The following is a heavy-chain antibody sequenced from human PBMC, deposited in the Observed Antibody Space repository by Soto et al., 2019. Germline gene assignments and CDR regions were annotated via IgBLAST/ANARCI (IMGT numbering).Heavy chain of an antibody. D-gene: IGHD2-2*02. CDR3: AHVDCSSTSCYTFDY. V-gene: IGHV2-5*02. CDR2: IYWDDDK. CDR1: GFSLSTSGVG. Sequence: QITLKESGPTLVKPTQTLTLTCTFSGFSLSTSGVGVGWIRQPPGKALEWLALIYWDDDKRYSPSLKSRLTITKDTSNNQVVLTMTNMDPVDTATYYCAHVDCSSTSCYTFDYWGQGTLVTVSS. J-gene: IGHJ4*02.